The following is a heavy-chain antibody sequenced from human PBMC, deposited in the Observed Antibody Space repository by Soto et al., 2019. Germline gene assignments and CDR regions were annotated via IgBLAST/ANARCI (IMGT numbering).Heavy chain of an antibody. J-gene: IGHJ6*02. Sequence: PSETLSLTCTVSGGSISSYYWSWIRQPPGKGLERIGYIYYSGSTNYNPSLKSRVTISVDTSKNQFSLKLSSVTAADTAVYYCAAYYYGPGSYYQRFYYGMDVWGQGTTVTVSS. V-gene: IGHV4-59*01. CDR2: IYYSGST. CDR1: GGSISSYY. CDR3: AAYYYGPGSYYQRFYYGMDV. D-gene: IGHD3-10*01.